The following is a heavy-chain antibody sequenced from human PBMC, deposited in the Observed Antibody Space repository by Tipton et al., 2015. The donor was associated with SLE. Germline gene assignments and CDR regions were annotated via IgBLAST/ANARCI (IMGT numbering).Heavy chain of an antibody. CDR3: AKGWGVYDPSDS. CDR1: GDSVSSDKW. D-gene: IGHD5/OR15-5a*01. V-gene: IGHV4-4*02. J-gene: IGHJ4*02. CDR2: IHRRGST. Sequence: TLSLTCDVSGDSVSSDKWWSWVRQSPGKGLEWIGEIHRRGSTNYNPSVKSRVTISLDTSKKQFSLKLSSVTAADTAVYYCAKGWGVYDPSDSWGQGTLVTVSS.